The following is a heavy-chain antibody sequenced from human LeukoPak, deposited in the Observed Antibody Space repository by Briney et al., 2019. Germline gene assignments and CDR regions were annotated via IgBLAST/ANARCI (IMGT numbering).Heavy chain of an antibody. D-gene: IGHD5-18*01. J-gene: IGHJ4*02. CDR3: AKDLRGYSYGVDY. CDR2: ISYDGSNK. V-gene: IGHV3-30*18. CDR1: GFTFSSYG. Sequence: GRSLRLSCAASGFTFSSYGMHWVRQAPGKGLEWVAVISYDGSNKYYADSVKGRFTISRDNSKNTLYLQMNSLRAEDTAVYYCAKDLRGYSYGVDYWGQGTLVTVSP.